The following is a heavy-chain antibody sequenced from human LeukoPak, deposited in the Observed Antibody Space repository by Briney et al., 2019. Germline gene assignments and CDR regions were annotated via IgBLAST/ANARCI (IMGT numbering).Heavy chain of an antibody. CDR2: ISNDGSTK. Sequence: GRSLRLSCAASGFTFSNYGLDWVRQAPGKGLEWVAVISNDGSTKYYADSVKGRFTISRDNSKNALYLQMNSLRDEDTAVYYCARAFPYFDYWGQGTLVTVSS. CDR3: ARAFPYFDY. J-gene: IGHJ4*02. CDR1: GFTFSNYG. V-gene: IGHV3-30-3*01.